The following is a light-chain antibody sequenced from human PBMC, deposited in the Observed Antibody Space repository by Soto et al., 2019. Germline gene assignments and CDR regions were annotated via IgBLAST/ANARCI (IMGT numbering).Light chain of an antibody. CDR3: AARDDSLRGRV. J-gene: IGLJ3*02. V-gene: IGLV1-47*01. CDR2: RNN. Sequence: QAVLTQPPSASGTPGQRVTISCSGSSSNIGSNYVYWYQQLPGTAPKLLIYRNNQRPSGVPDRFSGSKSGTSASLAISGLRSEDEADYYCAARDDSLRGRVFGGGTQLTVL. CDR1: SSNIGSNY.